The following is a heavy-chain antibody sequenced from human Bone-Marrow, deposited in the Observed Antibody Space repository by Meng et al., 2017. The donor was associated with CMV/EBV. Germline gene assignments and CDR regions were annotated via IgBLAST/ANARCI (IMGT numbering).Heavy chain of an antibody. Sequence: GGSLRLSCAASGFTFSDHYMDWVRQAPGKGLEWVGRTRNKANSYTTEYAASVKGRFTISRDDSKNSLYLQMNSLKTEDTAVYYCARGGTWIQLWGAFDIWGQGTMVTASS. CDR2: TRNKANSYTT. CDR1: GFTFSDHY. D-gene: IGHD5-18*01. J-gene: IGHJ3*02. CDR3: ARGGTWIQLWGAFDI. V-gene: IGHV3-72*01.